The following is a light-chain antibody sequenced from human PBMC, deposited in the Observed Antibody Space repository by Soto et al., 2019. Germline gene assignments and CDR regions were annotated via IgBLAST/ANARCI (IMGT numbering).Light chain of an antibody. CDR1: QSVSSS. CDR2: DAS. V-gene: IGKV3-11*01. CDR3: QQRSNWPLT. J-gene: IGKJ4*01. Sequence: IVLTQSPVTLSLSPGERATLSCRARQSVSSSLAWYQHKPGQAPRLLIYDASNRATGIPARFSGSGSGTAFTLTISSLEPEDFAVYYCQQRSNWPLTFGGGTKVEIK.